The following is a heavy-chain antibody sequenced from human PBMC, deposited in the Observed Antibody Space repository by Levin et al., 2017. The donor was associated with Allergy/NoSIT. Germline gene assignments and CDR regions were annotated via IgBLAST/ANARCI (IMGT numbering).Heavy chain of an antibody. CDR1: GYTFTSYG. Sequence: GESLKISCKASGYTFTSYGISWVRQAPGQGLEWMGWISAYNGNTNYAQKLQGRVTMTTDTSTSTAYMELRSLRSDDTAVYYCARDRSTTGDGEGNWFDPWGQGTLVTVSS. CDR2: ISAYNGNT. CDR3: ARDRSTTGDGEGNWFDP. J-gene: IGHJ5*02. V-gene: IGHV1-18*01. D-gene: IGHD1-1*01.